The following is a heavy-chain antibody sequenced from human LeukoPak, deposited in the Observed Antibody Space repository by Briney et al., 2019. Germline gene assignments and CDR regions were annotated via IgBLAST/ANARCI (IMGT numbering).Heavy chain of an antibody. CDR2: IKEDGSIV. V-gene: IGHV3-7*04. Sequence: GSLRLSCAASGFTFSSFWMSWVGQAPGKGLEWVAHIKEDGSIVSYVDSVKGRFTISRDNAKNSVYLQMNSLRVEDTAVYFCAGVVTWFDPWGQGTLVTVSS. J-gene: IGHJ5*02. CDR3: AGVVTWFDP. CDR1: GFTFSSFW.